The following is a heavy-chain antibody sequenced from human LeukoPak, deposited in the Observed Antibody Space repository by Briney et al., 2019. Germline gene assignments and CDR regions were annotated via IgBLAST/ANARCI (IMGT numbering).Heavy chain of an antibody. CDR3: AGDWAWAFDY. CDR1: AFTFSSYS. CDR2: IRSGSTTI. Sequence: GGSLRLSCAASAFTFSSYSMNWVRQAPGKGLEWISYIRSGSTTIRYADSVKGRFTISGDNAKNSLYLQMNSLRAEDTAIYYCAGDWAWAFDYWGRGTLIAVSS. V-gene: IGHV3-48*01. D-gene: IGHD3-16*01. J-gene: IGHJ4*02.